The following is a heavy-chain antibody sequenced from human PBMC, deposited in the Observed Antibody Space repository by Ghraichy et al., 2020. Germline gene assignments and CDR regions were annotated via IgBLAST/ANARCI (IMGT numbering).Heavy chain of an antibody. CDR2: IYYSGST. CDR3: ARERRAVGGYDPKYYFDY. J-gene: IGHJ4*02. Sequence: SETLSLTCTVSGGSISSGGYYWSWIRQHPGKGLEWIGYIYYSGSTYYNPSLKSRVTISVDTSKNQFSLKLSSVTAADTAVYYCARERRAVGGYDPKYYFDYWGQGTLVTVSS. CDR1: GGSISSGGYY. V-gene: IGHV4-31*03. D-gene: IGHD5-12*01.